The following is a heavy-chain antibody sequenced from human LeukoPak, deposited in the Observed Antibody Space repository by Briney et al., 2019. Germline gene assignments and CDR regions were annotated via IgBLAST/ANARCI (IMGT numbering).Heavy chain of an antibody. CDR2: INPDSGGT. CDR1: EYTFTGYY. CDR3: ARDHGLNKRWFDP. V-gene: IGHV1-2*02. Sequence: ASVKVSCKASEYTFTGYYMHWVRQAPGQGLEWMGWINPDSGGTNYAQKFQGRVTMTRDTSISTAYMELSRLTSDGTAVYYCARDHGLNKRWFDPWGQGTLVTVSS. J-gene: IGHJ5*02. D-gene: IGHD1/OR15-1a*01.